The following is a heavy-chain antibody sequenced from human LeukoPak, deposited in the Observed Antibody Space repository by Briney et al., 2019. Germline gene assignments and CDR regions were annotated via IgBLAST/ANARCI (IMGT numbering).Heavy chain of an antibody. D-gene: IGHD6-19*01. CDR3: AKRVSRAQCDY. CDR2: IYSGGGT. Sequence: GGCLRLSCAVSGVTVSSNHMSWVRQAPGKGLEWVSAIYSGGGTYYADSVKGRFTFSRDISKNTLYLQMNSLRAEDTAVYYCAKRVSRAQCDYWGQGTLVTVSS. J-gene: IGHJ4*02. CDR1: GVTVSSNH. V-gene: IGHV3-66*04.